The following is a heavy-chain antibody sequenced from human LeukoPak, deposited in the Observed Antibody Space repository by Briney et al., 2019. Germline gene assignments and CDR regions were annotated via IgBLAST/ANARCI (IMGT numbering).Heavy chain of an antibody. J-gene: IGHJ3*02. CDR2: IYSGGST. CDR3: ARSDCGGDCYGDAFDI. D-gene: IGHD2-21*02. CDR1: GLTVSSNY. V-gene: IGHV3-53*01. Sequence: GGSLRLSCEASGLTVSSNYRSWVRQARGKGLEWVSVIYSGGSTYYADSVKGRFTISRDNSKNTLYLQVNSLRAEDTAVYYCARSDCGGDCYGDAFDIWGQGTMVTVSS.